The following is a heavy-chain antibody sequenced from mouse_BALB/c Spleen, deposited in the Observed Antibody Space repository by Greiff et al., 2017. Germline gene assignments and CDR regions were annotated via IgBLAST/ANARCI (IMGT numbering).Heavy chain of an antibody. J-gene: IGHJ3*01. CDR1: GFTFSSYA. CDR2: ISSGGSYT. Sequence: EVKLVESGGGLVKPGGSLKLSCAASGFTFSSYAMSWVRQSPEKRLEWVAEISSGGSYTYYPDTVTGRFTISRDNAKNTLYLEMSSLRSEDTAMYYCARDYGISGGAYWGQGTLVTVSA. CDR3: ARDYGISGGAY. D-gene: IGHD2-1*01. V-gene: IGHV5-9-4*01.